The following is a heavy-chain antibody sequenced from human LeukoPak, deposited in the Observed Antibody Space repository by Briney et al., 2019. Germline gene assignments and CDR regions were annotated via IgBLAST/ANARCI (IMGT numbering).Heavy chain of an antibody. CDR1: GGSISSYY. Sequence: TSETLSLTCTVSGGSISSYYWSWIRQPPGKGLEWIGEINHSGSTNYNPSLKSRVTISVDTSKNQFSLKLSSVTAADTAVYYCARAQLWNDYWGQGTLVTVSS. J-gene: IGHJ4*02. D-gene: IGHD5-18*01. CDR3: ARAQLWNDY. CDR2: INHSGST. V-gene: IGHV4-34*01.